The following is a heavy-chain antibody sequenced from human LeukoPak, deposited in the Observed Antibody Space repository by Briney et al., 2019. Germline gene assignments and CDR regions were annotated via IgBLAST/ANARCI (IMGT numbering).Heavy chain of an antibody. CDR2: ISSSSSYI. CDR1: GFTFSSYS. Sequence: KTGGSLRLSCAASGFTFSSYSMNWVRQAPGKGLEWVSSISSSSSYIYYADSVKGRFTISRDNAKNSLYLQMNSLRAEDTAVYYCARVVRSGSGSSLDYWGQGTLVTVSS. CDR3: ARVVRSGSGSSLDY. J-gene: IGHJ4*02. D-gene: IGHD3-10*01. V-gene: IGHV3-21*01.